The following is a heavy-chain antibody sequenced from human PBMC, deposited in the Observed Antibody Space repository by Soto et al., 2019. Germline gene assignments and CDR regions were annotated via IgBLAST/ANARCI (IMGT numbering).Heavy chain of an antibody. V-gene: IGHV3-23*01. CDR2: ISGSGGST. CDR3: AKDKGIQPRYGSYGMDV. J-gene: IGHJ6*02. CDR1: GFTFSSYA. D-gene: IGHD5-18*01. Sequence: GSLRLSYAASGFTFSSYAMSWVRQAPGKGLEWVSAISGSGGSTYYADSVKGRFTISRDNSKNTLYLQMNSLRAEDTAVYYCAKDKGIQPRYGSYGMDVWGQGTTVTVSS.